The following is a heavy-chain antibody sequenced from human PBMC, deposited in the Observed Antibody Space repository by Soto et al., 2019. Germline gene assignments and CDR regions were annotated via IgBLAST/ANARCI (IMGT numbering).Heavy chain of an antibody. CDR1: GFTFSSYS. Sequence: EVQLVESGGGLVKPGGSLRLSCAASGFTFSSYSMNWVRQAPGKGLEWVSSISSSSSYIYYADSVKGRFTISRDNAKNSLYLQMNSLRAEDTAVYYCARDSVGDSYGPVDYWGRGNQVTVSA. CDR3: ARDSVGDSYGPVDY. CDR2: ISSSSSYI. V-gene: IGHV3-21*01. J-gene: IGHJ4*02. D-gene: IGHD5-18*01.